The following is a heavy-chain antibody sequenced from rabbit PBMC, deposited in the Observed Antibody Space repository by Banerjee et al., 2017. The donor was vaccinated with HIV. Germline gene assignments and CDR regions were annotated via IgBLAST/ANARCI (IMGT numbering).Heavy chain of an antibody. CDR1: AFSFSSSYC. CDR3: ARGLVAGVLDL. Sequence: QEQLKESGGGLVQPGGSLKLSCKASAFSFSSSYCMCWVRQAPGKGLELIACIHAGNSGSTYYASWAKGRSTISETSSTTVDLKMTSLTAADTATYFCARGLVAGVLDLWGQGTLVTVS. V-gene: IGHV1S45*01. CDR2: IHAGNSGST. D-gene: IGHD3-3*01. J-gene: IGHJ3*01.